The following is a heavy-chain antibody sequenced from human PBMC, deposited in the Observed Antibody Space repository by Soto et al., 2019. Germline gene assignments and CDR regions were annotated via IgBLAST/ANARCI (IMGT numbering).Heavy chain of an antibody. D-gene: IGHD3-3*01. CDR1: GGTFSSYV. CDR2: ITPIFGTP. Sequence: QVQLVQSGAEVKKPGSSVKVSCKASGGTFSSYVISWVRQAPGQGLEWMGGITPIFGTPRYAQNFQGRVTITAEESTSTAYMELSSLRSEDTAVYYCARDRGLGYYDFWSGFLFYGMDVWGQGTTVTVSS. CDR3: ARDRGLGYYDFWSGFLFYGMDV. V-gene: IGHV1-69*01. J-gene: IGHJ6*02.